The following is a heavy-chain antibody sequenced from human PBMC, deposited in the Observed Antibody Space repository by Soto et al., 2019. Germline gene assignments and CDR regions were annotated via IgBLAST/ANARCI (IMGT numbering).Heavy chain of an antibody. V-gene: IGHV4-39*01. Sequence: SETLSLTCSVSGGSITSSSHYWGWIRQPPGKGLESIANIYYSGSTYYNPSLKSRVTISVDTSKNQFSLKLSSVTAADTAVYHCARRLYYDSSGFEGGGMDVWGQGTTVTVSS. J-gene: IGHJ6*02. CDR2: IYYSGST. CDR3: ARRLYYDSSGFEGGGMDV. D-gene: IGHD3-22*01. CDR1: GGSITSSSHY.